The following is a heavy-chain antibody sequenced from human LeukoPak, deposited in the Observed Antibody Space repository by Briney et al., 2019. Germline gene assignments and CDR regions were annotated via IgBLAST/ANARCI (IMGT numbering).Heavy chain of an antibody. CDR3: ALLAVANDFDY. D-gene: IGHD6-19*01. CDR2: ISSGASTM. Sequence: GGSLRLSCAASGFMFRSFEMYWVRQAPGKGLEWVAYISSGASTMYYADSVKGRFTISRDDAKNSLFLQMNSLRAEDTAIYYCALLAVANDFDYWGQGTLVTVSS. V-gene: IGHV3-48*03. J-gene: IGHJ4*02. CDR1: GFMFRSFE.